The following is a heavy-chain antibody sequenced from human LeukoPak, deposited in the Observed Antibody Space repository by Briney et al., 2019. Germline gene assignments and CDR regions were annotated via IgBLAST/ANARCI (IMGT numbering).Heavy chain of an antibody. V-gene: IGHV3-74*03. D-gene: IGHD3-10*01. CDR3: VKDRLLPHSPGDAFDI. J-gene: IGHJ3*02. CDR1: EFTFSDSW. Sequence: PGGSLRLSCAASEFTFSDSWMHWVRQAPGKGLVWVSRINRDGSIITYADSVKGRFTISRDYAKNTLYLQMNSLRAEDTAVYYCVKDRLLPHSPGDAFDIWGQGAMVTVSS. CDR2: INRDGSII.